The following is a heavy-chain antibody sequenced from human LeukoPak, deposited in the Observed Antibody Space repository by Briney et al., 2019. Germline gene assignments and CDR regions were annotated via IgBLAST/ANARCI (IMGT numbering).Heavy chain of an antibody. V-gene: IGHV4-59*01. D-gene: IGHD6-19*01. Sequence: SETLSLTCTVSGGSISSYYWSWIRQPPGKGLEWIGYIYYSGSTNYNPSLKSRVTISVDTSKNQFSLKLSSVTAADTAVYYCARVNKDSSGWYDGFDYWGQGPWSPSPQ. J-gene: IGHJ4*02. CDR1: GGSISSYY. CDR2: IYYSGST. CDR3: ARVNKDSSGWYDGFDY.